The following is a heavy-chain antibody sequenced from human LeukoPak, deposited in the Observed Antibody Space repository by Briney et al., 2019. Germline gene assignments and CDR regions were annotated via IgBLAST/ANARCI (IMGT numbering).Heavy chain of an antibody. CDR1: GFPFSSYG. CDR2: ISGGAFST. V-gene: IGHV3-23*01. Sequence: GGSLRLSCAASGFPFSSYGMSWVRQAPGRGLEWVSAISGGAFSTYYADSVKGRFTISRDNSKNTLYLQMNSLRAEDTAVYYCANDGRGSYTFDHWGQGTLVTVSS. D-gene: IGHD1-26*01. CDR3: ANDGRGSYTFDH. J-gene: IGHJ4*02.